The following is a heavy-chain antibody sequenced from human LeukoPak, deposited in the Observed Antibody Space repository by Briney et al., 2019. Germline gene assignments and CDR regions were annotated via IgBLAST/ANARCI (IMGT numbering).Heavy chain of an antibody. CDR1: GGSISSGGYY. V-gene: IGHV4-31*03. Sequence: SQTLSLTCTVSGGSISSGGYYWSWIRRHPGKGLEWIGYIYYSGSTYYNPSLKSRVTISVDTSKNQFSLKLSSVTAADTAVYYCARVWDRYCSGGSCYLLGYFQHWGQGTLVTVSS. J-gene: IGHJ1*01. CDR2: IYYSGST. D-gene: IGHD2-15*01. CDR3: ARVWDRYCSGGSCYLLGYFQH.